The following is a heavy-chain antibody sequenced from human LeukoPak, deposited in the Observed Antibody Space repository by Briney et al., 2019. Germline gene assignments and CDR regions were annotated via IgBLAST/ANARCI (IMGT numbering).Heavy chain of an antibody. CDR3: ARRSCGSSSISRCNYFDY. CDR2: IYYSGST. CDR1: GGSISSSSYC. Sequence: SETLSLTCTVSGGSISSSSYCWGWIRQPPGKGLEWIGSIYYSGSTYYNPSLKSRVTISVDTSKNQSSLKLSSVTAADTAVYYCARRSCGSSSISRCNYFDYWGQGTLVTVSS. J-gene: IGHJ4*02. D-gene: IGHD6-6*01. V-gene: IGHV4-39*01.